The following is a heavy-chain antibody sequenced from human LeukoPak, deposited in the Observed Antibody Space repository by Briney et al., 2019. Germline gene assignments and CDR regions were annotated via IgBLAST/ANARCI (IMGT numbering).Heavy chain of an antibody. Sequence: ASVKVSCKVPGYTLTELSMHWVRQAPGKGLEWMGGFDPEDGETIYAQKFQGRVTMTEDTSTDTAYMELSSLRSEDTAVYYCATDPILLELGWFDPWGQGTLVTVSS. D-gene: IGHD1-7*01. J-gene: IGHJ5*02. CDR1: GYTLTELS. CDR3: ATDPILLELGWFDP. V-gene: IGHV1-24*01. CDR2: FDPEDGET.